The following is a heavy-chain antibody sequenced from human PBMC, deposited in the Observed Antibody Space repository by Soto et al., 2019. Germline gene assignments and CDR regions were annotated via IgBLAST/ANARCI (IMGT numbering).Heavy chain of an antibody. D-gene: IGHD5-12*01. J-gene: IGHJ5*02. CDR1: GESFIGYY. CDR2: INHRGSA. CDR3: ARTDIVTTNCFDP. Sequence: QVHLQQWGAGLLKPSETLSLTCAVYGESFIGYYWTWIRQPPGKGLEWIGEINHRGSANYNPALKSRLTISVDTSNNQFSLKLSSVTAADTSVYYCARTDIVTTNCFDPWGQGTLVTVSS. V-gene: IGHV4-34*02.